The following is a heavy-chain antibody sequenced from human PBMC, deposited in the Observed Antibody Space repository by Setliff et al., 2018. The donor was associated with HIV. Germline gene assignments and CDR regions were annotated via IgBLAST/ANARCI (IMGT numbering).Heavy chain of an antibody. CDR1: GGTFSNHG. CDR3: ASKGGSENYPDSDAFDI. J-gene: IGHJ3*02. V-gene: IGHV1-69*13. D-gene: IGHD3-10*01. Sequence: RASVKVSCKASGGTFSNHGISWVRQAPGQGLEWMGGIIPILGTTQFAQKFQGRLTITADESTSTAYMELSSLRSEDTAVYFCASKGGSENYPDSDAFDIWGQGTLVTVSS. CDR2: IIPILGTT.